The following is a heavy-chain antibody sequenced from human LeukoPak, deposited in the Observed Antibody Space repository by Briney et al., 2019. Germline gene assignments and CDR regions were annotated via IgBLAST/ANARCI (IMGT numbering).Heavy chain of an antibody. CDR1: GGSISNYY. J-gene: IGHJ3*02. D-gene: IGHD1-20*01. V-gene: IGHV4-59*01. CDR2: IYYSGST. CDR3: ARDPNWSDDPFDI. Sequence: SETLSLTCTVSGGSISNYYWSWIRQPPGKGLEWIGYIYYSGSTIYNPSLKSRVTISVDTSKNQYSLNLTSVTAADTAVYYCARDPNWSDDPFDIWGQGTMVTVSS.